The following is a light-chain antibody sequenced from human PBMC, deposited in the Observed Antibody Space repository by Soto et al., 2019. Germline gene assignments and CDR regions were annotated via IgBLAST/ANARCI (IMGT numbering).Light chain of an antibody. CDR1: QSVSSSY. CDR3: QQYGRSPRT. V-gene: IGKV3-20*01. CDR2: GAS. Sequence: SVVTQSPGTLSLSPGERATLSCRASQSVSSSYLAWYQQKPGQAPRLLIYGASSRATGIPDRFSGSGSGTDFTLTISRLEPEDFAVYYCQQYGRSPRTFGQGTKVDIK. J-gene: IGKJ1*01.